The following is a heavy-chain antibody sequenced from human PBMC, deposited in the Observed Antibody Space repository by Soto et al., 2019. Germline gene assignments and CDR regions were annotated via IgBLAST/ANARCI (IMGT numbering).Heavy chain of an antibody. CDR1: GGSIDTYY. CDR3: ARLIRGAAAAFDS. V-gene: IGHV4-59*08. D-gene: IGHD6-25*01. J-gene: IGHJ4*02. Sequence: QVQLQESGPGLVKPSETLSLTCTVSGGSIDTYYWCWIRQHPGKGLEYIGYISHTGTTDSNPSLKSRVTLSIDTSKNQFSLNLSSVTASDTASYYCARLIRGAAAAFDSWGQGILVTVSS. CDR2: ISHTGTT.